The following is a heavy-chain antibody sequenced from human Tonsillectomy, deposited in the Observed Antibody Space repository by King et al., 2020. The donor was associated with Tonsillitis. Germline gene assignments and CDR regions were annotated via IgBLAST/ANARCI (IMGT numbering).Heavy chain of an antibody. CDR3: ARDAGDYGMDV. D-gene: IGHD4-17*01. Sequence: QLQLQESGSGLVKPSQTLSLTCAVSGGSISSGGYSWSWIRQPPGKGLEWIGYIYHRESPYYNPSLKSRVTISIDRSNNHLSLNLSSVTAADTAVYYCARDAGDYGMDVWGQGTTVTVSS. V-gene: IGHV4-30-2*01. CDR1: GGSISSGGYS. J-gene: IGHJ6*02. CDR2: IYHRESP.